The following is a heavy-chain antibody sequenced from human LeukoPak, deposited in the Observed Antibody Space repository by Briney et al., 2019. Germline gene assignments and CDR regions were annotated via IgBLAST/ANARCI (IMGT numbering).Heavy chain of an antibody. CDR2: ISYDGSNK. CDR3: ARAQAVAGTPPFDY. CDR1: GFTFSSYA. D-gene: IGHD6-19*01. V-gene: IGHV3-30-3*01. J-gene: IGHJ4*02. Sequence: PGGSLRLSCAASGFTFSSYAMHWVRQAPGKGLEWVAVISYDGSNKYYADSVKGRFTISRDNSKNTLYLQMNSLRAEDTAVYYCARAQAVAGTPPFDYWGQGTLVTVSS.